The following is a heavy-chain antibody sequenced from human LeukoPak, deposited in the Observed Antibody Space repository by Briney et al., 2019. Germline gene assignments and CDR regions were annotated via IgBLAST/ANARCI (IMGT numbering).Heavy chain of an antibody. D-gene: IGHD6-13*01. V-gene: IGHV3-23*01. CDR3: AKRDQQYSSSWYSASYYFDY. CDR2: ISGSGGST. Sequence: GGSLRLSCAASGFTFSSYAMSWDRQAPGKGLEWVSAISGSGGSTYYADSVKGRFTISRDNSKNTLYLQMNSLRAEDTAVYYCAKRDQQYSSSWYSASYYFDYWGQGTLVTVSS. J-gene: IGHJ4*02. CDR1: GFTFSSYA.